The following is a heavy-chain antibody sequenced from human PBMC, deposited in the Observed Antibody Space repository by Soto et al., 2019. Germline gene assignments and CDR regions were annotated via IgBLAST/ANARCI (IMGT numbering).Heavy chain of an antibody. V-gene: IGHV3-11*01. Sequence: XGSLRLSCAASGFTFSDSYMSWIRQAPGKGLEWISYITFSGNTVYYADSLKGRFTISRDNAKNSLYLQMNRLRAEDTAVYYCARVSWREKYGMDVWGHGTTVTVSS. CDR2: ITFSGNTV. CDR3: ARVSWREKYGMDV. J-gene: IGHJ6*02. CDR1: GFTFSDSY.